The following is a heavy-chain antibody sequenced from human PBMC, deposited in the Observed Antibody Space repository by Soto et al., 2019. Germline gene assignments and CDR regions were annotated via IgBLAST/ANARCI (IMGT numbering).Heavy chain of an antibody. CDR2: NIPLFGAP. Sequence: QVQLVQSGAEVKKPGSSVKVSCKSSGGTFSRNAITWVRQAPGQGLEWMGGNIPLFGAPNYAQKFQGRLTRSADESTNTAYMELRGLRSEDTAVYYCARSGSYNYFGLDVWGQGTTVTVSS. V-gene: IGHV1-69*01. J-gene: IGHJ6*02. CDR3: ARSGSYNYFGLDV. D-gene: IGHD3-10*01. CDR1: GGTFSRNA.